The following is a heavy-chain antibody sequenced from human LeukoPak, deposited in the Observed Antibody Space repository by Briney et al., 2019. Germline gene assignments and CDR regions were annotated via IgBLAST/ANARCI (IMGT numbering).Heavy chain of an antibody. V-gene: IGHV3-30-3*01. J-gene: IGHJ4*02. CDR1: GFTFSSYA. D-gene: IGHD3-22*01. CDR2: ISCDGSNK. Sequence: GRSPRLSCAASGFTFSSYAMHWVRQAPGKGLEWVAVISCDGSNKYYADSVKGRFTISRDNSKNTLYLQMNSLRAEDTAVYYCARDGLNYYDSSGYYYEETYYFDYWGQGTLVTVSS. CDR3: ARDGLNYYDSSGYYYEETYYFDY.